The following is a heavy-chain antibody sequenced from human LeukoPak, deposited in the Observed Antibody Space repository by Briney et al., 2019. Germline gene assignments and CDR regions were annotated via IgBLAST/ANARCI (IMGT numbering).Heavy chain of an antibody. J-gene: IGHJ2*01. CDR1: GFTFDDYA. D-gene: IGHD2-21*02. V-gene: IGHV3-9*01. CDR3: AKDYCGGDCYSGWYFDL. CDR2: ISYNSDTI. Sequence: GGSLRLSCAASGFTFDDYAMHWVRQAPGKGLEWVSGISYNSDTIAYADSVKGRFTISRDNAKNSLYLQMNSLRAEDTALYYCAKDYCGGDCYSGWYFDLWGRGILVTVSS.